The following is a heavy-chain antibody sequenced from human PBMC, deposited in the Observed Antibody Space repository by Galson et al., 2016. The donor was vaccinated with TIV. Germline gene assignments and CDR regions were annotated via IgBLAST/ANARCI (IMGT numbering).Heavy chain of an antibody. CDR2: INPIFGTT. Sequence: SVKVSCKASGDTFSSYPINWVRQAPGQGLEWMGGINPIFGTTNYAQKFQGRVTITTDASTSTAYIELTSLRSEDTAVYYCARSTWGSGGPGNPWGQGTLITVSS. J-gene: IGHJ4*02. V-gene: IGHV1-69*05. D-gene: IGHD4-23*01. CDR1: GDTFSSYP. CDR3: ARSTWGSGGPGNP.